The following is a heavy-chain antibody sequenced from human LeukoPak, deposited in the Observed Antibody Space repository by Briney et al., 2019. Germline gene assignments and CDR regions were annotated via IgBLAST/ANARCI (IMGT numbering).Heavy chain of an antibody. CDR2: INPNSGGT. V-gene: IGHV1-2*02. CDR1: GYTFTGYY. D-gene: IGHD3-3*01. Sequence: ASVKVSCKASGYTFTGYYMHWVRQAPGQGLEWMGWINPNSGGTNYARKFQGRVTMTRDTSISTAYMELSRLRSDDTAVYYCARDQSFEFTAIFGVVIPSAGYYYMDVWGKGTTVTVSS. CDR3: ARDQSFEFTAIFGVVIPSAGYYYMDV. J-gene: IGHJ6*03.